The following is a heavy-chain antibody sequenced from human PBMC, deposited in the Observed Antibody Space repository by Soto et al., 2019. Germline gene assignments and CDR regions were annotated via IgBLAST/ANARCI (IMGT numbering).Heavy chain of an antibody. CDR3: ARDRVEAALGTFDQ. V-gene: IGHV1-18*01. Sequence: QVQLVQSGAEVKKPGASVKVSYKTSGYTFSTYPISWVRQAPGQGLEWVGWISTYNGKTNYGQKFQGRVTITTDTSTNTAYMDLRNLRSDDTAVYYCARDRVEAALGTFDQWGQGTLVTVSS. J-gene: IGHJ4*02. D-gene: IGHD6-13*01. CDR1: GYTFSTYP. CDR2: ISTYNGKT.